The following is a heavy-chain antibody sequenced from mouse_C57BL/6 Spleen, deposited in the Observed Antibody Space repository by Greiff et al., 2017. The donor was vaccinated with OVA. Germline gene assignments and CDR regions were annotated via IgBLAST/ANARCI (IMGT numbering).Heavy chain of an antibody. D-gene: IGHD2-10*01. CDR3: ARGSLLTGAMDY. J-gene: IGHJ4*01. V-gene: IGHV1-69*01. CDR1: GYTFTSYW. Sequence: QVQLQQPGAELVMPEASVTLSCKASGYTFTSYWMHWVKQRPGQGLEWIGEIDPSDSYTNYNQKFKGKSTLTVDKSSSTAYMQLSSLTSEDSAVYYCARGSLLTGAMDYWGQGTSVTVSS. CDR2: IDPSDSYT.